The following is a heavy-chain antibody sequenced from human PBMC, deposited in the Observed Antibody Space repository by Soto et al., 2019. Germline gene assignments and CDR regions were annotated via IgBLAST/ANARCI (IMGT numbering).Heavy chain of an antibody. CDR2: IYYSGST. V-gene: IGHV4-59*01. CDR1: GGSISSYY. J-gene: IGHJ3*02. CDR3: ARRSGYGFDI. Sequence: QVQLQESGPGLVKPSETLSLTCTVSGGSISSYYWSWIRQPPGKGLEWIGYIYYSGSTNYNPSLKSRVTRSVDTSKNQCSLKLSSVAAADTALYYCARRSGYGFDIWGQGTMVTVSS.